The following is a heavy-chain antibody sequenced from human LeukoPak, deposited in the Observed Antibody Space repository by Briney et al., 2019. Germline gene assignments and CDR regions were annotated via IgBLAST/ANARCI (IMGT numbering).Heavy chain of an antibody. V-gene: IGHV3-74*03. D-gene: IGHD5-12*01. CDR3: ARGLPTNAFGI. CDR1: GFTFNTYW. CDR2: INSDGDST. Sequence: PGGSLRLSCAASGFTFNTYWMHWVRQAPGKGLVRVSHINSDGDSTQYADSVKGRFTVSRDNAKNTLYLQMNSLRAEDTAVYFCARGLPTNAFGIWGQGTMVTVSS. J-gene: IGHJ3*02.